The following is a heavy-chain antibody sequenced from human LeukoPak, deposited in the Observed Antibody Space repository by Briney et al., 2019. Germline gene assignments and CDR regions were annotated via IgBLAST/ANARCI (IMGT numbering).Heavy chain of an antibody. V-gene: IGHV1-18*01. CDR2: ISAYNGNT. CDR3: ARGESIAVAVSGENAFDI. CDR1: GYTFTSYG. Sequence: ASVKVSCKASGYTFTSYGISWVRQAPGQGLEWMGWISAYNGNTNYAQKLQGRVTMTTDTSTSTAYMELRSLRSDDTAVYYCARGESIAVAVSGENAFDIWGQGTMVTV. D-gene: IGHD6-19*01. J-gene: IGHJ3*02.